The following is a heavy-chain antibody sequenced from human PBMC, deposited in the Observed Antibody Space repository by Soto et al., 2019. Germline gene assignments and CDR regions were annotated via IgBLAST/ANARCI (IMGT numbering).Heavy chain of an antibody. V-gene: IGHV4-59*01. CDR2: IYYSGST. CDR3: ASSWSGYYKHFDY. CDR1: GGSISSYY. D-gene: IGHD3-3*01. Sequence: PSETLSLTCTVSGGSISSYYWSWIRQPPGKGLEWIGYIYYSGSTNYNPSLKSRVTISVDTSKNQFSLKLSSVTAADTAVYYCASSWSGYYKHFDYWGQGTLVTVSS. J-gene: IGHJ4*02.